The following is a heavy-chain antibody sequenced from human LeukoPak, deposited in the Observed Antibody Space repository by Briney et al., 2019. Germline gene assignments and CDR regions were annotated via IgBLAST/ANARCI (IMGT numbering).Heavy chain of an antibody. CDR3: AREILDIVATMLGVYYYMDV. V-gene: IGHV3-7*01. Sequence: GGSLRLSCAASGFTFSKAWMSWVRQAPGKGLEWVANIKQDGSEKYYVDSVKGRFTISRDNAKSSLYLQMNSLRAEDTAVYYCAREILDIVATMLGVYYYMDVWGKGTTVTISS. D-gene: IGHD5-12*01. J-gene: IGHJ6*03. CDR1: GFTFSKAW. CDR2: IKQDGSEK.